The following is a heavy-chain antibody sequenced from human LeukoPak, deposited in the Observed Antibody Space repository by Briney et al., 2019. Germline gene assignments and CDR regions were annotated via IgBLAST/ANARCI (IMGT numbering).Heavy chain of an antibody. Sequence: GGSLRLSCAASGFTFSSYAMGWGRQAPGKGLEWVSAISGSGGSTYYADSVKGRFTISRDKSNNTLYLQMHSLGAEDTAVYYCAKVATWTYFDYWGQGTLVTVSS. V-gene: IGHV3-23*01. D-gene: IGHD3/OR15-3a*01. CDR3: AKVATWTYFDY. J-gene: IGHJ4*02. CDR2: ISGSGGST. CDR1: GFTFSSYA.